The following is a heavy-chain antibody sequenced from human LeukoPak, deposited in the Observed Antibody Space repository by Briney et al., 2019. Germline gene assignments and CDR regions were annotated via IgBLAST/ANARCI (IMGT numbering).Heavy chain of an antibody. V-gene: IGHV4-34*01. J-gene: IGHJ6*02. CDR3: ARGDYMTMVRGAPRYYYGMDV. CDR1: GGSISSYY. Sequence: PSETLSLTCTVSGGSISSYYWSWIRQPPGKGLEWIGEINHSGSTNYNPSLKSRVTISVDTSKNQLSLKLSSVTAADTAVYYCARGDYMTMVRGAPRYYYGMDVWGQGTTVTVSS. D-gene: IGHD3-10*01. CDR2: INHSGST.